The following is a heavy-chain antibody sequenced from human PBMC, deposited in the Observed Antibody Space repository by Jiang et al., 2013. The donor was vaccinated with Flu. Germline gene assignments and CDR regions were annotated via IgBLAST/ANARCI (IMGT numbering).Heavy chain of an antibody. D-gene: IGHD2-2*02. CDR2: INPNSGGT. J-gene: IGHJ3*02. CDR1: GYTFTGYY. CDR3: ARDRGKIAAIWDAFDI. Sequence: VQLVESGAEVKKPGASVKVSCKASGYTFTGYYMHWVRQAPGQGLEWMGWINPNSGGTNYAQKFQGRVTMTRDTSISTAYMELSRLRSDDTAVYYCARDRGKIAAIWDAFDIWGQGTMVTVSS. V-gene: IGHV1-2*02.